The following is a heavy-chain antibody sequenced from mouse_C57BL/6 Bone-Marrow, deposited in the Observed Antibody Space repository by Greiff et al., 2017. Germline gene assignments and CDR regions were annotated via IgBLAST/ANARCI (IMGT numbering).Heavy chain of an antibody. D-gene: IGHD3-3*01. CDR3: ARGGTRFAY. Sequence: DVMLVESGGGLVKPGGSLKLSCAASGFTFSDYGMHWVRQAPEKGLEWVAYISSGSSTIYYADTVKGRFTISRDNAKNTLFLQMTSLRSEDTAMYYCARGGTRFAYWGQGTLVTVPA. CDR1: GFTFSDYG. V-gene: IGHV5-17*01. J-gene: IGHJ3*01. CDR2: ISSGSSTI.